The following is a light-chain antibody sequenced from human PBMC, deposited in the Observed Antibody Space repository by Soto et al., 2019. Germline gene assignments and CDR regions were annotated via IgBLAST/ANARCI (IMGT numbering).Light chain of an antibody. V-gene: IGKV1-9*01. CDR1: QDISSH. Sequence: DIQLTQSPSFLSASVGDRVTITCRASQDISSHLAWYQQKPGKAPKLLIYAASTLQSGVPAGFGGSGSGTEFTLTITSLQPEDFATYYCQQVKTYPLTFGGGTKVEIK. J-gene: IGKJ4*01. CDR2: AAS. CDR3: QQVKTYPLT.